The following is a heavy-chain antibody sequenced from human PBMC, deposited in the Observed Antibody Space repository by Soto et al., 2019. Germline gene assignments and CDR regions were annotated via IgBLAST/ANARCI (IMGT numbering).Heavy chain of an antibody. CDR1: GFTFSSYA. CDR3: AKAVVQYYDFWSGLAHAFDI. D-gene: IGHD3-3*01. J-gene: IGHJ3*02. Sequence: EVQLLESGGGLVQPGGSLRLSCAASGFTFSSYAMSWVRQAPGKGLEWVSAISGSGGSTCYADSVKGRFTISRDNSKNTLYLQMNSLRAEDTAVYYCAKAVVQYYDFWSGLAHAFDIWGQGTMVTVSS. CDR2: ISGSGGST. V-gene: IGHV3-23*01.